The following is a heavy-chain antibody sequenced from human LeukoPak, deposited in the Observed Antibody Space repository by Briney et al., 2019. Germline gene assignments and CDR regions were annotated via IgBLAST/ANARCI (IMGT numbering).Heavy chain of an antibody. J-gene: IGHJ4*02. CDR2: TKEDGGEK. CDR3: ARDGGRKDDY. Sequence: GGSLRLSCAASGFTFSTYWMSWVRPAPGKGLEWVANTKEDGGEKYYVDTVKGRFTISRDNAENSLYLQMNSLRAEDTAVYYCARDGGRKDDYWGQGTLVTVSS. D-gene: IGHD2-15*01. CDR1: GFTFSTYW. V-gene: IGHV3-7*01.